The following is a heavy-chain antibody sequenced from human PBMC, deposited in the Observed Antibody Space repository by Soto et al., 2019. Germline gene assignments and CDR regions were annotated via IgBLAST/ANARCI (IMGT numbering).Heavy chain of an antibody. CDR1: GFTFSSYA. V-gene: IGHV3-23*01. Sequence: PGGSLRLSCAASGFTFSSYAMSWVRQAPGKGLEWVSAISGSGGSTYYADSVKGRFTISRDNSKNTLYLQMNSLRAEDTAVYYCVHYGAGYRSIGAFDIWGQGTMVTVSS. J-gene: IGHJ3*02. D-gene: IGHD4-17*01. CDR2: ISGSGGST. CDR3: VHYGAGYRSIGAFDI.